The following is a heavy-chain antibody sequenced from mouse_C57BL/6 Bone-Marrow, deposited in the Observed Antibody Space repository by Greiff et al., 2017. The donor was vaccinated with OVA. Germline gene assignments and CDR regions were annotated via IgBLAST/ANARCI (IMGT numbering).Heavy chain of an antibody. CDR1: GYTFTSYW. V-gene: IGHV1-69*01. CDR2: IDPSDSYT. Sequence: QVQLQQPGAELVMPGASVKLSCKASGYTFTSYWMHWVKQRPGQGLEWIGEIDPSDSYTNYNQKFKGKSTLTVDKSSSTAYMQLSSLTSEDSAVYDCARIDSSGPFAYWGQGTLVTVSA. D-gene: IGHD3-2*02. CDR3: ARIDSSGPFAY. J-gene: IGHJ3*01.